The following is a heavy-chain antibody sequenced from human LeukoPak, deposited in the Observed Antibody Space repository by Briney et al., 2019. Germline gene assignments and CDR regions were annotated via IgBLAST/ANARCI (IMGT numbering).Heavy chain of an antibody. D-gene: IGHD2-8*01. CDR2: IRYDGSNK. CDR3: AKGLNNGGAFDY. CDR1: GFTFSSYG. J-gene: IGHJ4*02. Sequence: GGSLRLSXAASGFTFSSYGMHWVRQAPGKGLEWVAFIRYDGSNKYYADSVKGRFTISRGNSKNTLYLQMNSLRAEDTAVYYCAKGLNNGGAFDYWGQGTLVTVSS. V-gene: IGHV3-30*02.